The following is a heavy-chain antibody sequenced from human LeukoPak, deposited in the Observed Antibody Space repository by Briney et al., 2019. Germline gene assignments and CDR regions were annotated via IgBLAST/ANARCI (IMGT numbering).Heavy chain of an antibody. CDR2: INHSGST. CDR1: GGSFSDYY. Sequence: SETPSLTCAVYGGSFSDYYWSWIRQPPGKGLEWIGEINHSGSTNYNPSLKSRVTISVDTSKNQFSLKLSSVTAADTAVYYCARRLLWFRAFDYWGQGTLVTVSS. J-gene: IGHJ4*02. CDR3: ARRLLWFRAFDY. V-gene: IGHV4-34*01. D-gene: IGHD3-10*01.